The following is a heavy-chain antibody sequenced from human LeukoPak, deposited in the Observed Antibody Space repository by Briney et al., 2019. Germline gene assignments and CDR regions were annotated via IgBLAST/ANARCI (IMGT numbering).Heavy chain of an antibody. Sequence: GGSLRLSCAASGFTFSTYGMSWVRQAPGKGLEWVSAISGSGGSTYYADSVKGRFTISRDNSKNTLYLQMNSLRAEDTAVYYCANLDSSGWYSFDYWGQGTLVTVSS. CDR2: ISGSGGST. CDR3: ANLDSSGWYSFDY. CDR1: GFTFSTYG. J-gene: IGHJ4*02. V-gene: IGHV3-23*01. D-gene: IGHD6-19*01.